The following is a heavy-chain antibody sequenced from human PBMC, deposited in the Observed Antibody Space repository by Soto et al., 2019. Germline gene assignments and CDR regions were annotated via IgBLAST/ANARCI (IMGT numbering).Heavy chain of an antibody. CDR1: GDSVSSNSAA. J-gene: IGHJ5*02. V-gene: IGHV6-1*01. CDR2: TYYRSKWYN. Sequence: SQTLSLTCAISGDSVSSNSAAWNWIRQSPSRGLEWLGRTYYRSKWYNDYAVSVKSRITINPDASKNQFSLHLNSVTPEDTAVYYCARVKTTVTTNWLAPWGQGTLVTVYS. CDR3: ARVKTTVTTNWLAP. D-gene: IGHD4-17*01.